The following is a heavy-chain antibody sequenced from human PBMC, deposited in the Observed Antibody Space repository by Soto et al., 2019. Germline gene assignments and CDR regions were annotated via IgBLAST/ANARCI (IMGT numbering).Heavy chain of an antibody. D-gene: IGHD2-21*02. CDR3: IQSRCGGDCLQSYASHYYYGMDV. Sequence: QITLKESGPTLVKPTQTLTLTCTFSGFSLSTSGVGVGWIRQPPGKALEWLALIYWDDDKRYSPSLRSRLTISKDTSNTXLXXXTXXMDPVDTATYNCIQSRCGGDCLQSYASHYYYGMDVWGQGTTVTVSS. CDR2: IYWDDDK. CDR1: GFSLSTSGVG. J-gene: IGHJ6*02. V-gene: IGHV2-5*02.